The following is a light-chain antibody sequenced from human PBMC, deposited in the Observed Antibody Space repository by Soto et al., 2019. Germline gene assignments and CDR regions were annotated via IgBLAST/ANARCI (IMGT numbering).Light chain of an antibody. CDR1: QSISSY. J-gene: IGKJ1*01. V-gene: IGKV1-39*01. CDR3: QQSYSTPPWT. Sequence: DIQMTQSPSSLSASVGDTVTITCRASQSISSYLNWYQQKPGKATKLLIYAASSLQSGVPSRFSGSGSGTDFTLTISSLQPEDFATYYCQQSYSTPPWTFGQGTKV. CDR2: AAS.